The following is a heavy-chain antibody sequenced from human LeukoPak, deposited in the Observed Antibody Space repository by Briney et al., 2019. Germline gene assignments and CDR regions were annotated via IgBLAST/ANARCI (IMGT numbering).Heavy chain of an antibody. D-gene: IGHD2-2*01. J-gene: IGHJ5*02. CDR1: GFTFSSYR. Sequence: GGSLRLSCAASGFTFSSYRMNWVRQAPGKGLEWVSSISTSSSYIYYADSVKGRFTISRDNAKNSLYLQMNSLRAADTAVYYCARGLGRIGPAGYRASRTNWFDPWGQGTLVTVSS. CDR2: ISTSSSYI. V-gene: IGHV3-21*01. CDR3: ARGLGRIGPAGYRASRTNWFDP.